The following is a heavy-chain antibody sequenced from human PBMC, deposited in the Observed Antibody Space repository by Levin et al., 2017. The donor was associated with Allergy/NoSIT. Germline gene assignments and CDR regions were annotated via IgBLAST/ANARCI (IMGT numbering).Heavy chain of an antibody. Sequence: PGASVKVSCAASGFTFSSYEMNWVRRAPGKGLEWVSYISSTGSTIYSADSVKGRFTISRDNAKNSLYLHMNSLRAEDTAVYYCARQLGNFWSGYNYFDYWGQGTLVTVSS. D-gene: IGHD3-3*01. J-gene: IGHJ4*02. CDR1: GFTFSSYE. V-gene: IGHV3-48*03. CDR2: ISSTGSTI. CDR3: ARQLGNFWSGYNYFDY.